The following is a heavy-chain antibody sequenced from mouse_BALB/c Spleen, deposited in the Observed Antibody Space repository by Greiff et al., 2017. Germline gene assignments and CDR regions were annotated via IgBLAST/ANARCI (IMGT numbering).Heavy chain of an antibody. D-gene: IGHD2-10*02. V-gene: IGHV3-8*02. CDR2: ISYSGST. J-gene: IGHJ2*01. CDR3: ARGKYDNHFDY. CDR1: GDSITSGY. Sequence: EVKLMESGPSLVKPSQTLSLTCSVTGDSITSGYWNWIRKFPGNKLEYMGYISYSGSTYYNPSLISRLSITRDTSKNQYYLQLNSVTTEDTATYYCARGKYDNHFDYWGQGTTLTVSS.